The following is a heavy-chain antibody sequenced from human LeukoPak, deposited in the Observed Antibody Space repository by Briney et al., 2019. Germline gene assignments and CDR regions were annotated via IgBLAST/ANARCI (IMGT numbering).Heavy chain of an antibody. J-gene: IGHJ5*02. CDR2: IYTSGST. CDR1: GGSISSGSHY. V-gene: IGHV4-61*02. Sequence: SSETLSLTCTVSGGSISSGSHYWTWIRQPAGKGLERIGRIYTSGSTNYNPSLKSRVTISVDTSKNQFSLKLSSVTAADTAVYYCARAGTVCSGGSCYANWFDPWGQGTLVTVSS. D-gene: IGHD2-15*01. CDR3: ARAGTVCSGGSCYANWFDP.